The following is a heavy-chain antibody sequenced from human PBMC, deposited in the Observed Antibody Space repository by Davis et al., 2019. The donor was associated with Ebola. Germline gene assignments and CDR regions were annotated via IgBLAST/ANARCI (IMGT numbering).Heavy chain of an antibody. CDR3: AKVRLPRTSVGLDY. CDR1: GYSFTSYW. D-gene: IGHD2/OR15-2a*01. Sequence: GESLKISCKSSGYSFTSYWIGWVRQMPGKGLEWMGIIYPGDSDTRYSPSFQGQVTISADNSISTAYLQWSSLKASDTAMYYCAKVRLPRTSVGLDYWGQGTLVAVSS. J-gene: IGHJ4*02. CDR2: IYPGDSDT. V-gene: IGHV5-51*01.